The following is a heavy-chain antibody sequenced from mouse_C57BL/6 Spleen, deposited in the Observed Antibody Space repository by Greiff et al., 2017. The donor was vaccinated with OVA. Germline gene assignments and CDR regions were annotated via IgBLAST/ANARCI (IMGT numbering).Heavy chain of an antibody. Sequence: EVKLQQSGPVLVKPGASVKMSCKASGYTFTDYYMNWVKQSHGKSLEWIGVINPYNGGTSYNQKFKGKATLTVDKSSSTAYMELNSLTSEDSAVYYCARSGDSNYGGYFDYWGQGTTLTVSS. J-gene: IGHJ2*01. V-gene: IGHV1-19*01. CDR2: INPYNGGT. CDR1: GYTFTDYY. D-gene: IGHD2-5*01. CDR3: ARSGDSNYGGYFDY.